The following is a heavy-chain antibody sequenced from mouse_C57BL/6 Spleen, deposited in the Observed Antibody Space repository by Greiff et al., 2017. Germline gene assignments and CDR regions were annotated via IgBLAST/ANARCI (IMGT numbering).Heavy chain of an antibody. Sequence: QVQLQQPGAELVKPGASVTLSCTASGYTFTSYWMHWVKQRPGQGLEWIGMIHPNSGSTNYNEKFKSKATLTVDKSSSTAYMQLSSLTSEDSAVYYCATLGRGYAMDYWGQGTSVTVSS. CDR3: ATLGRGYAMDY. D-gene: IGHD4-1*01. J-gene: IGHJ4*01. V-gene: IGHV1-64*01. CDR1: GYTFTSYW. CDR2: IHPNSGST.